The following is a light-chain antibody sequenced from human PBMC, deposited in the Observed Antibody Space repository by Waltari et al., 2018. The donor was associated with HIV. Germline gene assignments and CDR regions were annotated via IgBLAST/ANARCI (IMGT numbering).Light chain of an antibody. CDR2: EVS. J-gene: IGLJ2*01. CDR1: SSDVGGYNY. CDR3: SSYTSSSSLDVV. V-gene: IGLV2-14*03. Sequence: SSDVGGYNYVSWYQQHPDKVPRLMIYEVSHRPSGISSRFFGSKSGYTASLTISGLQPDDEAYYYCSSYTSSSSLDVVFGGGTKLTVL.